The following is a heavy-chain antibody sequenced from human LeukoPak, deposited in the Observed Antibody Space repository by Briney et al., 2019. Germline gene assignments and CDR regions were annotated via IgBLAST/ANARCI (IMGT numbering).Heavy chain of an antibody. Sequence: GGSLRLSCAASGFTFSSYAMSWVRQAPGKGLEWVSAISGSGGSTYYADSVKGRFTISRDNSKSTLYLQMNSLRAEDTAVYYCAKDERDFWMSYWGQGTLVTVSS. V-gene: IGHV3-23*01. J-gene: IGHJ4*02. CDR2: ISGSGGST. D-gene: IGHD3-3*01. CDR1: GFTFSSYA. CDR3: AKDERDFWMSY.